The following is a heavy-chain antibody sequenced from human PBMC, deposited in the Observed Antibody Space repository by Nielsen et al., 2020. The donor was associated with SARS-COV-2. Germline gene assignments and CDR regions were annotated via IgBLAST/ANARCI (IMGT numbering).Heavy chain of an antibody. D-gene: IGHD3-9*01. Sequence: ASVKVSCKASGYTFTSYYMHWVRQAPGQGLEWMGIINPSGGSTSYAQKFQGRVTMTRDTSTSTVYMELSSLRSEDTAVYYCARQLIYDILTGYPFSWFDPWGQGTLVTVSS. J-gene: IGHJ5*02. CDR3: ARQLIYDILTGYPFSWFDP. CDR1: GYTFTSYY. CDR2: INPSGGST. V-gene: IGHV1-46*01.